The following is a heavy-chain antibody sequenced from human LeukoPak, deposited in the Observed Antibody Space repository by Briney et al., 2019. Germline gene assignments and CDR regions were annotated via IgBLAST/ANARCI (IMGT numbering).Heavy chain of an antibody. CDR1: GFTFSDYF. Sequence: GGSLRLSCAASGFTFSDYFMTWIRRAPGKGLEWVSYISGNGSNKYYADSVKGRFTISRDNAKNSLYLQMNSLRVEDTAVYYCATSQSSVAGIIGDWGQGTLVTVSS. V-gene: IGHV3-11*04. CDR3: ATSQSSVAGIIGD. CDR2: ISGNGSNK. D-gene: IGHD6-19*01. J-gene: IGHJ4*02.